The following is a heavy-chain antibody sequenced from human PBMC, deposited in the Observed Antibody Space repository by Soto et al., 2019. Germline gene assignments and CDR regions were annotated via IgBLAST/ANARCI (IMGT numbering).Heavy chain of an antibody. CDR3: AREDILGVRSFDY. Sequence: GESLKISCAASGFTFSGYSVNWGRQAPGKGLEWVSYISSGSKTIYYAESVKGRFTVSRDNARNSQYLQMNSLRDEDTAVYYCAREDILGVRSFDYWGQGTLVTVSS. CDR2: ISSGSKTI. J-gene: IGHJ4*02. V-gene: IGHV3-48*02. D-gene: IGHD3-9*01. CDR1: GFTFSGYS.